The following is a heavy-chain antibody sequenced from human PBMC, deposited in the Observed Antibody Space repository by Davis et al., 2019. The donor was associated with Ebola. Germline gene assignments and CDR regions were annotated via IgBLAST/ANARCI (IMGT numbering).Heavy chain of an antibody. D-gene: IGHD2-2*01. V-gene: IGHV4-30-4*01. Sequence: LRLSCTVSGGSISSGDYYWSWIRQPPGKGLEWIGYIYYSGSTYYNPSLKSRVTISVDTSKNQFSLKLSSVTAADTAVYYCARDIVVEPAAISYGMAVWGQGTTVTVSS. CDR3: ARDIVVEPAAISYGMAV. CDR2: IYYSGST. J-gene: IGHJ6*02. CDR1: GGSISSGDYY.